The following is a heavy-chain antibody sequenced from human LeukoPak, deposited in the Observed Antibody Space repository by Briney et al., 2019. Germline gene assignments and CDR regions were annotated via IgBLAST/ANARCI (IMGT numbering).Heavy chain of an antibody. Sequence: PGGSLRLSCADSGFTFSSYWMSWVRQAPGKGLEWVANIKQDGSEKYYVDSVKGRFTISRDNAKNSMYLQTNSLRAEDTAVYYCASGIAAADPYYFDYWGQGTLVTVSS. CDR1: GFTFSSYW. CDR2: IKQDGSEK. D-gene: IGHD6-13*01. J-gene: IGHJ4*02. CDR3: ASGIAAADPYYFDY. V-gene: IGHV3-7*03.